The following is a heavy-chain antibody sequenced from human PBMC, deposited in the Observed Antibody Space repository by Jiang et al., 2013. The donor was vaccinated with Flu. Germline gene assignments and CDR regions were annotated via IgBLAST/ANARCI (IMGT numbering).Heavy chain of an antibody. CDR2: IANDGSDK. D-gene: IGHD5-18*01. CDR1: GFTFNNFG. J-gene: IGHJ4*02. CDR3: AKTPATAISSYTWGAF. V-gene: IGHV3-30*18. Sequence: QLVESGGGVVQPGNSLRLSCGASGFTFNNFGMHWVRQAPGKGLEWLAVIANDGSDKYYADSVKGRFTISRDNSKNTLYLQMNSLRVDDTALYFCAKTPATAISSYTWGAFWGQGTPVTVSS.